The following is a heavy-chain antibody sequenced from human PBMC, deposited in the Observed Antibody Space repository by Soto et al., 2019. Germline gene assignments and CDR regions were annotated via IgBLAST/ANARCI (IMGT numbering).Heavy chain of an antibody. D-gene: IGHD2-2*01. CDR2: ISGSGGST. CDR3: AKEYRYCSSTSCSP. Sequence: TGGSLRLSCAASGFTFSSYAMSWVRQAPGKGLEWVSAISGSGGSTYYADSVKGRFTISRDNSKNTLYLQMNSLRAEDTAVYYCAKEYRYCSSTSCSPWGQGTLVTVSS. V-gene: IGHV3-23*01. J-gene: IGHJ4*02. CDR1: GFTFSSYA.